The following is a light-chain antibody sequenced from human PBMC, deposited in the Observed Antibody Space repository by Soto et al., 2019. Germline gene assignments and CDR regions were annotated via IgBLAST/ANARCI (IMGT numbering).Light chain of an antibody. CDR3: CAYAGSSTYV. J-gene: IGLJ1*01. CDR2: EDS. V-gene: IGLV2-23*01. Sequence: QSALTQPASVSGSPGQSITISCTGTSSDVGSYNFVSWYQHHPGKAPKLMIYEDSKRHSGVSNRFSGSKSGNTASLTISGLQAEDEADYYCCAYAGSSTYVFGTGTKLTV. CDR1: SSDVGSYNF.